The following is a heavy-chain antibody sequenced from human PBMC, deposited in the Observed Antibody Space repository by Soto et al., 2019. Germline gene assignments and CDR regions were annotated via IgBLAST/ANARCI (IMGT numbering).Heavy chain of an antibody. CDR2: INHSGNT. CDR1: GGSFSGYY. J-gene: IGHJ4*02. Sequence: SETLSLTCAVYGGSFSGYYWSWIRQPPGKGLEWIGEINHSGNTNYNPSLKSRATISVDTSKNQLFLNLSSVTAADTAMYYCARHHVRGRTIAGAAEFWGQGTLVTVSS. V-gene: IGHV4-34*01. CDR3: ARHHVRGRTIAGAAEF. D-gene: IGHD6-13*01.